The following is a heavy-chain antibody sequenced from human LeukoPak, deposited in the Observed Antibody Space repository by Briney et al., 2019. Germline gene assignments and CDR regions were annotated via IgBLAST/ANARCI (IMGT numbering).Heavy chain of an antibody. V-gene: IGHV1-2*02. CDR3: ARDEVGGTGWFDP. Sequence: ASVTVSCTASGYTFTGYYLHWVRQAPGQGLEWMGWINPDRGDTNYAQKFQGRVTMTRDTSISTAYMELSRLTSDDTALYYCARDEVGGTGWFDPWGQGTLVTVSS. CDR1: GYTFTGYY. CDR2: INPDRGDT. D-gene: IGHD1-26*01. J-gene: IGHJ5*02.